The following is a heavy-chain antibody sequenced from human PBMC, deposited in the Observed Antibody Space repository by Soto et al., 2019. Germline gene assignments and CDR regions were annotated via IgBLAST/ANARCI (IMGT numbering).Heavy chain of an antibody. V-gene: IGHV3-23*01. CDR2: ISGSGGNT. J-gene: IGHJ4*02. CDR1: GFTLSSYA. D-gene: IGHD3-10*01. Sequence: GGSLRLSCAASGFTLSSYAMIWVRQAPGKGLEWVSSISGSGGNTYYADSVKGRFTISRDNSKNTLYLQMNSLRGEDTAVYYCAKDQDFGGFFYPWYFDYWGQGILVTVSS. CDR3: AKDQDFGGFFYPWYFDY.